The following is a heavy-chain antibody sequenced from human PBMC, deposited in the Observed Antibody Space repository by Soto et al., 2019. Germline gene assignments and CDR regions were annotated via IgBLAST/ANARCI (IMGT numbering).Heavy chain of an antibody. CDR3: AIKYFYDSTGFH. CDR1: ECTFSQNW. V-gene: IGHV5-10-1*01. D-gene: IGHD3-22*01. J-gene: IGHJ4*02. CDR2: IHPTDSYA. Sequence: GESLTISCACSECTFSQNWIHWVRQMPGKGLEWMGRIHPTDSYAHYSPSFQGHVTISVDKSISTAFLQWSALEASDTAMYYRAIKYFYDSTGFHWGPGTLVTVSS.